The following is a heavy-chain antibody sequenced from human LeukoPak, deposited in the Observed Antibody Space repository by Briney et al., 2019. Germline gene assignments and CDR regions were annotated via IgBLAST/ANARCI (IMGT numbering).Heavy chain of an antibody. Sequence: SETLSLTCSVSGGSIRSLGYSWGWIRQPPGKGLEGIASMYYTETTYYNPSLKSRVTMSVDTSKNQFSLNLTSVTAADTAVFYCARSVSAYAGRGWFDPWGQGTLVTVSS. V-gene: IGHV4-39*07. CDR3: ARSVSAYAGRGWFDP. J-gene: IGHJ5*02. CDR2: MYYTETT. CDR1: GGSIRSLGYS. D-gene: IGHD5-12*01.